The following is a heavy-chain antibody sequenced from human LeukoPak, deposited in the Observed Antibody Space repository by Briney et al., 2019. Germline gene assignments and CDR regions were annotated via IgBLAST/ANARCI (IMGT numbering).Heavy chain of an antibody. D-gene: IGHD1-1*01. CDR2: LYYSGNT. J-gene: IGHJ4*02. CDR1: GASVSDGSDY. CDR3: ARGLSTGREDYFDY. Sequence: SETLSLTCSVSGASVSDGSDYWSWIRQPPGKGLEWIGYLYYSGNTNYSPSLSGRVSTSIDTSKNHFSLNLTSVTAADTAVYYCARGLSTGREDYFDYWGQGTLVSVSS. V-gene: IGHV4-61*03.